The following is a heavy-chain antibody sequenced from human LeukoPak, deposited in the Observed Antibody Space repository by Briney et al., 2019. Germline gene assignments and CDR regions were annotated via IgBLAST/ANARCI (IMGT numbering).Heavy chain of an antibody. CDR2: ISWNSGTI. CDR3: AKDRRSTGTGGYFDY. CDR1: GFTFDNYA. Sequence: HPGGSLRLSCAASGFTFDNYAMHWVRQPPGKGLEWVSGISWNSGTIGYADSVKGRFSISRDNAKNSLYLQMNSLRAEDTALYYCAKDRRSTGTGGYFDYWGQGTLATVSS. V-gene: IGHV3-9*01. J-gene: IGHJ4*02. D-gene: IGHD6-13*01.